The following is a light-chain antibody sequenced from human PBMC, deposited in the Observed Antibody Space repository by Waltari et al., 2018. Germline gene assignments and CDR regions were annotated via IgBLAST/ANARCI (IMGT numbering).Light chain of an antibody. CDR2: AAS. Sequence: DIQMTQSPSSLSASIGHRVIITCRASQSITTYLSWFQQKPGKAPKLLIYAASSLQSGVSSRFSGSGSGTDFTLKISRVEAEDVGVYYCMQALQTLWTFGQGTKVEIK. CDR3: MQALQTLWT. V-gene: IGKV1-39*01. J-gene: IGKJ1*01. CDR1: QSITTY.